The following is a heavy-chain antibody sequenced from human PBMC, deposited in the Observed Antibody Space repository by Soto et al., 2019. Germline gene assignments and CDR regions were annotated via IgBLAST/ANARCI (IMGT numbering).Heavy chain of an antibody. V-gene: IGHV3-30-3*01. Sequence: WWSLRLCCFASVFTFDTYGIHWFRQAPGKGLQWVALISYEGSNTYYADSVRGRFTISRDNSKNTLYLQMNTLRPEDTGLYYCARVTPGNNLYYFSGLDFWGQGTSVTVSS. CDR1: VFTFDTYG. D-gene: IGHD1-1*01. J-gene: IGHJ6*02. CDR3: ARVTPGNNLYYFSGLDF. CDR2: ISYEGSNT.